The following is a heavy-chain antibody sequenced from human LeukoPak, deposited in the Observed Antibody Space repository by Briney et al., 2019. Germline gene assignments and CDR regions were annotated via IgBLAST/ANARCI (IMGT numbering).Heavy chain of an antibody. CDR2: IYSGGST. V-gene: IGHV3-53*01. J-gene: IGHJ1*01. CDR3: ASAREYCGSAECYEYFQH. Sequence: GGSLRLSCAASGFTVGTNSMSWVRQSPGKGLEWVSVIYSGGSTYYADSVNGRFTISRDNSRNTLFLQMNSLRAEDTALYYCASAREYCGSAECYEYFQHWGEGTLVTVSS. D-gene: IGHD2-21*01. CDR1: GFTVGTNS.